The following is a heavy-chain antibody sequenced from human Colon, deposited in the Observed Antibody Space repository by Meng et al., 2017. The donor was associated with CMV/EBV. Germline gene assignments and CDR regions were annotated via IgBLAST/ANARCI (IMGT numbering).Heavy chain of an antibody. CDR2: ISAYNGNT. J-gene: IGHJ5*02. CDR1: GYTITSYG. Sequence: QVPLMQSGAEVKKPGASVKVSCKASGYTITSYGITWVRQAPGQGLEWLGWISAYNGNTNYAERFEGRVTMTTDTDTSTVFMELRSLTSDDTAEYYCARGEGYYDRWGQGTLVTVYS. D-gene: IGHD5-24*01. V-gene: IGHV1-18*01. CDR3: ARGEGYYDR.